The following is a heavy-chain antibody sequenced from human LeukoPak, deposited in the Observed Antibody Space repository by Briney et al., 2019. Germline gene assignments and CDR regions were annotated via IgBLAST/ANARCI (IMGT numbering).Heavy chain of an antibody. CDR2: ISTRSGDS. J-gene: IGHJ4*02. V-gene: IGHV1-18*01. CDR1: GYTFTTHG. D-gene: IGHD3-10*01. CDR3: ARGAPGAPLYDY. Sequence: ASVKVSCKASGYTFTTHGVSWVRQVPGQGLEWMEWISTRSGDSNYAQKLQGRVTMTTDTSTSTAYLELRSLRSDDTAVYYCARGAPGAPLYDYWGQGTLVTVSS.